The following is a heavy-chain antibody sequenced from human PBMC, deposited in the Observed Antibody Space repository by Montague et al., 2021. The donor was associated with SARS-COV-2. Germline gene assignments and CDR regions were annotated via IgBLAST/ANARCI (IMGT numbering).Heavy chain of an antibody. CDR2: IDYSGST. CDR1: GGSISTYY. CDR3: ARLPYDNSYGMDV. V-gene: IGHV4-59*01. J-gene: IGHJ6*02. Sequence: SETLSLTCTVSGGSISTYYWNWIRQFPGKGLEWIGYIDYSGSTNYNPSLQSRVIISVDRSKIRFSLKLNSVTAAGTAIYYCARLPYDNSYGMDVWGQGTTVTVS. D-gene: IGHD3-9*01.